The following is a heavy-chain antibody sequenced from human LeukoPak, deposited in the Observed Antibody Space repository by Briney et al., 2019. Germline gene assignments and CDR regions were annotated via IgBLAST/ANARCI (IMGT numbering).Heavy chain of an antibody. V-gene: IGHV4-61*02. Sequence: SQTLSLTCTVSGGSISSGSYYWRWIRQPAGKGLEWIGRVYTSGSTNYNPSLKSRVTISVDTSKNQFSLKLSSVTAADTAVYYCAMRRVEMATIYAFDIWGQGTMVTVSS. CDR2: VYTSGST. J-gene: IGHJ3*02. D-gene: IGHD5-24*01. CDR3: AMRRVEMATIYAFDI. CDR1: GGSISSGSYY.